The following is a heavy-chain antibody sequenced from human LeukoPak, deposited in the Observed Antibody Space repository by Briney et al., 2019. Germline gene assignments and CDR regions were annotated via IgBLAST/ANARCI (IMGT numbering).Heavy chain of an antibody. CDR2: INWNSDTK. CDR3: ARDPGYNWNDGNDY. CDR1: GFAFHNYA. D-gene: IGHD1-1*01. Sequence: GRSLRLSCVGSGFAFHNYAMHWVRRPPGKGLEWVSAINWNSDTKAYADSVKGRFTISRDNAKNSLYLQMNSLRAEDTAVYYCARDPGYNWNDGNDYWGQGTLVTVSS. J-gene: IGHJ4*02. V-gene: IGHV3-9*01.